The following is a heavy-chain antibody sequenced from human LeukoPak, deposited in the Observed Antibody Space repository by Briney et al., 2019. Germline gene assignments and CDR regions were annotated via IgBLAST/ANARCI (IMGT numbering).Heavy chain of an antibody. Sequence: GGSLRLSCAASGFTFSSYWMSWVRQAPGKGLEWVANIKQDGSEKYYVDSVKGRFTISGDNAKNSLYLQMNSLRAEDTAVYYCARMGPVYYFDYWGQGTLVTVSS. CDR1: GFTFSSYW. CDR3: ARMGPVYYFDY. D-gene: IGHD3-16*01. CDR2: IKQDGSEK. V-gene: IGHV3-7*01. J-gene: IGHJ4*02.